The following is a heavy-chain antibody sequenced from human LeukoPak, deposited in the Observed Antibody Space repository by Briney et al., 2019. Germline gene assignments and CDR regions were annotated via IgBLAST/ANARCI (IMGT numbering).Heavy chain of an antibody. D-gene: IGHD4-17*01. J-gene: IGHJ4*02. CDR3: AKGSTSTVTPTDY. CDR1: GFTFSSYA. CDR2: ISGSGGST. Sequence: PGGSLRLSCAASGFTFSSYAMSWVRQAPGKGLEWVSGISGSGGSTYYADSVKGRFTISRDNSKNTLYLQMNSLRAEDTAVYYCAKGSTSTVTPTDYWGQGTLVTVSS. V-gene: IGHV3-23*01.